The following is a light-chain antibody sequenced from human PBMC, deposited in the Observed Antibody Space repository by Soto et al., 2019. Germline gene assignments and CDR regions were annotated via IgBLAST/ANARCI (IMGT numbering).Light chain of an antibody. J-gene: IGKJ1*01. CDR1: QSVSSSY. CDR3: QQYGSPRT. V-gene: IGKV3-20*01. Sequence: EIVLTQSPGTLSLSPGERATISCRASQSVSSSYLAWYQQKPGQAPRLLIYGASSRATGIPDRFSGSGSGTDFTLTISRLEPEDFAVYYCQQYGSPRTFGQGTKVDIK. CDR2: GAS.